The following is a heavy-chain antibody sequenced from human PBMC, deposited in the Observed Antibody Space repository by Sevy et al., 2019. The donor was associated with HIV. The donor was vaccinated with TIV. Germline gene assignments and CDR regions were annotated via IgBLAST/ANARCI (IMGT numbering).Heavy chain of an antibody. V-gene: IGHV3-72*01. D-gene: IGHD1-26*01. CDR2: TRNKANSYTT. Sequence: GGSLRLSCAASGFTFSDHYMDWVRQAPGKGLEWVGRTRNKANSYTTEYAASVNGRFTISRDDSKNSLYLQMNSLKTEDTAVYYCARSYSGSYDYFDYWGQGTLVTVSS. CDR1: GFTFSDHY. J-gene: IGHJ4*02. CDR3: ARSYSGSYDYFDY.